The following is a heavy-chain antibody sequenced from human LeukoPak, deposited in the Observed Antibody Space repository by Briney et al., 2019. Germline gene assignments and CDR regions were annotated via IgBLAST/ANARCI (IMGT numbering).Heavy chain of an antibody. CDR1: GYSISSGYY. Sequence: SETLSLTCAVSGYSISSGYYWGWIRQPPGKGLEWIGSIYYSGSTYYNPSLKSRVTISVDTSENQFSLKLSSVTAADTAVYYCARFSATVTLWGQGTLVTVSS. D-gene: IGHD4-17*01. CDR2: IYYSGST. CDR3: ARFSATVTL. J-gene: IGHJ4*02. V-gene: IGHV4-38-2*01.